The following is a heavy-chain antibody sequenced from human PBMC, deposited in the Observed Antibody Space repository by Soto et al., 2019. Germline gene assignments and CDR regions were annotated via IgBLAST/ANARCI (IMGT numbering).Heavy chain of an antibody. Sequence: PGGSLILSCAASGFTFSSYGMHWVRQAPGKGLEWVAVISYDGSNKYYADSVKGRFTISRDNSKNTLYLQMNSLRAEDTAVYYCAKAYDILTGYYYFDYWGQGTLVTVSS. D-gene: IGHD3-9*01. J-gene: IGHJ4*02. CDR3: AKAYDILTGYYYFDY. V-gene: IGHV3-30*18. CDR2: ISYDGSNK. CDR1: GFTFSSYG.